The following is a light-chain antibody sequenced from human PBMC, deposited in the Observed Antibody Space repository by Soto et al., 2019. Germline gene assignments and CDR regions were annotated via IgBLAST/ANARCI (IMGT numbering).Light chain of an antibody. Sequence: QSALTQPASVSGSPGQSITISCTGTSSDVGSYNLVSWYQQHPGKAPKLMIYEGSKRPSGVSNRFSGSKSGNTASLTISGLQAEDEADYYRCSYAARTTYVFGTGTKVTVL. CDR1: SSDVGSYNL. V-gene: IGLV2-23*01. CDR3: CSYAARTTYV. CDR2: EGS. J-gene: IGLJ1*01.